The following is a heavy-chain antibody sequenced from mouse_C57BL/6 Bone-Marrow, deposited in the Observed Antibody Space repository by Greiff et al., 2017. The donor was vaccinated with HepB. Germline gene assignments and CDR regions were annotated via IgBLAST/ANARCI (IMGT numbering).Heavy chain of an antibody. CDR2: INYDGSST. CDR1: GFTFSDYY. V-gene: IGHV5-16*01. J-gene: IGHJ1*03. D-gene: IGHD2-12*01. CDR3: ARDYSPDWYFDV. Sequence: EVMLVESEGGLVQPGSSMKLSCTASGFTFSDYYMAWVRQVPEKGLEWVANINYDGSSTYYLDSLKSRFIISRDNAKNILYLQMSSLKSEDTATYYCARDYSPDWYFDVWGTGTTVTVSS.